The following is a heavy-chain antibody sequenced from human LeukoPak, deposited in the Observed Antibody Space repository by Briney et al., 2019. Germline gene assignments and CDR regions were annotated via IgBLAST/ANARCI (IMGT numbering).Heavy chain of an antibody. D-gene: IGHD3-10*01. J-gene: IGHJ4*02. Sequence: PSETLSLTCIVSDDSINDYYWSWIRQPPGKGLEWIGYIYYTGNTQYNPSVKSRVTISVDTSRNQFSLKLTSVTAADTAVYFCAKGAVRFPYWGPGILVTVSS. CDR2: IYYTGNT. V-gene: IGHV4-59*01. CDR3: AKGAVRFPY. CDR1: DDSINDYY.